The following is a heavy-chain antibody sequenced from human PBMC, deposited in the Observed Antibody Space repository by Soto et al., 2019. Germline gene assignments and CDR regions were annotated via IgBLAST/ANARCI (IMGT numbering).Heavy chain of an antibody. V-gene: IGHV3-66*01. CDR1: GFTVSSNY. Sequence: GGSLRLSCAASGFTVSSNYMSWVRQAPGKGLEWVSVIYSGGSTYYADSVKGRFTISRDNSKNTLYFQMNSLRAEDTAVYYCARDRNYDILTGYYEGSAFDIWGQGTMVTVSS. CDR2: IYSGGST. D-gene: IGHD3-9*01. J-gene: IGHJ3*02. CDR3: ARDRNYDILTGYYEGSAFDI.